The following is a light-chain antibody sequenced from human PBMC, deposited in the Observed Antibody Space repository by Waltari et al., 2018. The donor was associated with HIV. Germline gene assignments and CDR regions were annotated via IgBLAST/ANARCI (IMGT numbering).Light chain of an antibody. Sequence: QSVLTQPPSASGTPGQRVPISCSGSPSIIGNKSGNWYQHFPGSAPKLPLYSNNQRPLGVPVRFSVSKSGSSASLAISGPQADDEAHYYCASWDDTLGVVFGGGTTLTVL. CDR2: SNN. V-gene: IGLV1-44*01. J-gene: IGLJ2*01. CDR3: ASWDDTLGVV. CDR1: PSIIGNKS.